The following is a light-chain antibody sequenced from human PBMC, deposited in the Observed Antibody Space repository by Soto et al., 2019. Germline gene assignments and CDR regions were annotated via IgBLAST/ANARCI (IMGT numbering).Light chain of an antibody. J-gene: IGKJ2*01. CDR2: GAS. Sequence: IVLTQSPATLSVSPGERATLSCRASQSVSRKLAWYQQTRGQAPRLLIYGASTRATGVPARFSGSGSGTDFTLTISRLEPDDVAVYYCQQYDTSPPMYTFGQGTKVDI. CDR1: QSVSRK. CDR3: QQYDTSPPMYT. V-gene: IGKV3-15*01.